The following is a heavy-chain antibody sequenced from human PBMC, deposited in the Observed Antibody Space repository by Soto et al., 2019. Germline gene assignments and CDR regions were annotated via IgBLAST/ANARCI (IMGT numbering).Heavy chain of an antibody. Sequence: MQLVEAGGGVVQTGRSLRLSCTASGFTFRNYGMHWVRQAPGKGPAWVGGISKEGNTLYSDSVKGRFTISRDNSRNTLFLHINTLRPEDTAVYYCTKDNGDGVDFWSGSPYPNYYGLDVWGQGTTVTVSS. V-gene: IGHV3-30*18. CDR3: TKDNGDGVDFWSGSPYPNYYGLDV. D-gene: IGHD3-3*01. J-gene: IGHJ6*02. CDR1: GFTFRNYG. CDR2: ISKEGNT.